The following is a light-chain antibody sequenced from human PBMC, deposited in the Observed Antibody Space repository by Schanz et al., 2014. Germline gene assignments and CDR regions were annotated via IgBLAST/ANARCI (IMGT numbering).Light chain of an antibody. V-gene: IGLV8-61*01. CDR1: SGSVSRSHY. CDR2: STD. CDR3: VLFMGRGISV. J-gene: IGLJ3*02. Sequence: QTVVAQEPSFSVSPGGTVTLTCGLSSGSVSRSHYPSWYQQTPGQAPRTLIYSTDTRFSGVPDRFSGSIVGNKAALTIPGAQADDESAYYCVLFMGRGISVFGGGTKLTVL.